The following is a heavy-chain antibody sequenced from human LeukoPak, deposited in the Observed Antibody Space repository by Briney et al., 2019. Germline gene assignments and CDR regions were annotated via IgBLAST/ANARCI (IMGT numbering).Heavy chain of an antibody. Sequence: PSGTLSLTCAVSGGSISSSNWWTWVRQPPGKGLEWIGEIYHSGSTNYNPSLKSRVTISVDKSKNQFSLKLSSVTAADTAVYYCARVVVFGEYNWNDVPVRGAFDIWGQGTMVTVSS. CDR2: IYHSGST. V-gene: IGHV4-4*02. CDR3: ARVVVFGEYNWNDVPVRGAFDI. CDR1: GGSISSSNW. D-gene: IGHD1-20*01. J-gene: IGHJ3*02.